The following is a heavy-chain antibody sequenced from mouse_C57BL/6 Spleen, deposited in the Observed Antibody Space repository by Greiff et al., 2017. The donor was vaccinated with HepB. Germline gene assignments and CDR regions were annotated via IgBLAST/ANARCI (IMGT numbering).Heavy chain of an antibody. CDR1: GFTFSSYG. Sequence: DVKLVESGGDLVKPGGSLKLSCAASGFTFSSYGMSWVRQTPDKRLEWVATISSGGSYTYYPDSVKGRFTISRDNAKNTLYLQMSSLKSEDTAMYYCARPYDADVLYYFDYWGQGTTLTVSS. CDR3: ARPYDADVLYYFDY. J-gene: IGHJ2*01. V-gene: IGHV5-6*02. CDR2: ISSGGSYT. D-gene: IGHD2-12*01.